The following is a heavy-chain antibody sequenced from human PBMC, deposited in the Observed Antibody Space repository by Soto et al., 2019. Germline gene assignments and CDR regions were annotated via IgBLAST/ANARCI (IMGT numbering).Heavy chain of an antibody. V-gene: IGHV3-7*01. Sequence: GGSLRLSCAASGFTFSIYWMSWVRQAPGKGLEWVANIKQDGSEKYYVDSVKGRFTISRDNAKNSQYLQMNSLRAEDTAVYYCAREYCSSTSCYPFWFDPWGQGTLVTVSS. D-gene: IGHD2-2*01. CDR2: IKQDGSEK. CDR3: AREYCSSTSCYPFWFDP. J-gene: IGHJ5*02. CDR1: GFTFSIYW.